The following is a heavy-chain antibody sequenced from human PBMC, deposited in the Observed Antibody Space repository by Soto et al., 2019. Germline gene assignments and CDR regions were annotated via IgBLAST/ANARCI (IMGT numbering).Heavy chain of an antibody. J-gene: IGHJ2*01. Sequence: QVQLQESGPGLVKPSETLSLTCTVSVSGGSVSTGVHYWSWIRQPPGKGLEWIGYIYYSGSTNYNPSLKSRVTIEVDTSKNQFSLKLTSVTAADTAVYYCARGYYTSWYWFDRWGRGTLVTVSS. V-gene: IGHV4-61*08. D-gene: IGHD6-13*01. CDR1: GGSVSTGVHY. CDR2: IYYSGST. CDR3: ARGYYTSWYWFDR.